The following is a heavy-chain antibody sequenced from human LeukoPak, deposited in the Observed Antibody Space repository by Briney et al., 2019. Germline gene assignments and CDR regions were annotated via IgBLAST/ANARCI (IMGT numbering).Heavy chain of an antibody. CDR2: IYYSGST. Sequence: KASETLSLTCTVSGGSISYYYWTWIRQPPGKGLEWIGSIYYSGSTNYNPSLKSRVTISVDPSKTQFSLKLSSVTAADTAMYYCARSQYSYDFFDYWGQGTLVTVSS. CDR3: ARSQYSYDFFDY. J-gene: IGHJ4*02. V-gene: IGHV4-59*08. CDR1: GGSISYYY. D-gene: IGHD5-18*01.